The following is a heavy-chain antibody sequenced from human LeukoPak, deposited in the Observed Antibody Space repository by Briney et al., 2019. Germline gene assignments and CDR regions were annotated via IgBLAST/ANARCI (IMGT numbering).Heavy chain of an antibody. V-gene: IGHV3-30*02. J-gene: IGHJ4*02. CDR3: ASDYDSSGYDV. CDR2: IRYDGSKK. CDR1: GFTFSSYG. Sequence: GGSLRLSCAASGFTFSSYGMHWVRQAPGKGLEWVAFIRYDGSKKYYVDSVRGRFTISRDNAKNTLYLQMISLRAEDTAVYYCASDYDSSGYDVWGQGTLVTVSS. D-gene: IGHD3-22*01.